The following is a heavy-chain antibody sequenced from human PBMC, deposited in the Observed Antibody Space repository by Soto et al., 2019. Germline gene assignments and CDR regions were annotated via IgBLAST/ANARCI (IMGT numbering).Heavy chain of an antibody. J-gene: IGHJ6*02. V-gene: IGHV3-49*03. D-gene: IGHD4-4*01. Sequence: GGSLRLSCTASGFTFGDYAMSWFRQAPGKGLEWVGFIRSKAYGGTTEYAASVKGRFTISRDDSKSIAYLQMNSLKTEDTAMYYCARHISNFRYYYYAMDVWGQGTTVTVSS. CDR1: GFTFGDYA. CDR3: ARHISNFRYYYYAMDV. CDR2: IRSKAYGGTT.